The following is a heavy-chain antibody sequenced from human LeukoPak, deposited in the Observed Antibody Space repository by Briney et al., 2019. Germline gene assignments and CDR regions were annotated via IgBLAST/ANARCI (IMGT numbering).Heavy chain of an antibody. Sequence: GGYLRLSCAASGFTFGGYWMHWVRQAPGRGLVWVSRIKSDGSSTSYADSVKGRFTISRDNAKNTLYLQMNSLRAEDTAVYYCARSDWFDPWGQGTLVTVSS. V-gene: IGHV3-74*01. CDR3: ARSDWFDP. CDR2: IKSDGSST. CDR1: GFTFGGYW. J-gene: IGHJ5*02.